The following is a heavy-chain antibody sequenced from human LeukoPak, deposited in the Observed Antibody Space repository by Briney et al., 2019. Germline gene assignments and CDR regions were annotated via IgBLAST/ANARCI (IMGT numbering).Heavy chain of an antibody. CDR2: INSDGSST. J-gene: IGHJ4*02. Sequence: GGSLRLSCAASGFTFSSNWMHWVRQVPGKGLVWVSRINSDGSSTAYADSVQGRFTISRDNAKNTLYLQLNSLRAEDTAVYYCARGRAGYYFDYWGQGPLVTVSS. V-gene: IGHV3-74*03. CDR3: ARGRAGYYFDY. CDR1: GFTFSSNW.